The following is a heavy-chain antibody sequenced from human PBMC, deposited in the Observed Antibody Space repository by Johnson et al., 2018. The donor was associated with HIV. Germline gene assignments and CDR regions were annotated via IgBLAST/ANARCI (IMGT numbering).Heavy chain of an antibody. Sequence: VQLVESGGGLVQPGGSLRLSCEASGFTFSNAWMSWVRQAPGKGLEWVGHIKSKTDGGTTDYAAPVKGRFTISRDDSKNMLYLQINSLTTEDTAVYYCTTYAPMITMYVEIKGGAFDIWGQGTMVTVSS. CDR1: GFTFSNAW. D-gene: IGHD3-16*01. CDR3: TTYAPMITMYVEIKGGAFDI. CDR2: IKSKTDGGTT. V-gene: IGHV3-15*01. J-gene: IGHJ3*02.